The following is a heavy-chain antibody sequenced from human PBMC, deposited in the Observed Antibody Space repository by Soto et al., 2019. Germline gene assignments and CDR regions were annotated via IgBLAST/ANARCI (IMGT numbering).Heavy chain of an antibody. CDR2: INHSGST. Sequence: QVQLQQWGAGLLKPSETLSLTCAVYGGSFSGYYWSWIRQPPGKGLEWIGEINHSGSTNYNPSLKSRVTISVDTSKNQLSLKLSSVTAADTAVYYCARGRAGVADRESYYYMDVWGKGTTVTVSS. CDR3: ARGRAGVADRESYYYMDV. J-gene: IGHJ6*03. CDR1: GGSFSGYY. D-gene: IGHD6-13*01. V-gene: IGHV4-34*01.